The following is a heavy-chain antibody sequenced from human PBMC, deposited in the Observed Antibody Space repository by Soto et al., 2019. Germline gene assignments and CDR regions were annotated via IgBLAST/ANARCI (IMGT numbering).Heavy chain of an antibody. V-gene: IGHV4-38-2*02. D-gene: IGHD6-13*01. J-gene: IGHJ6*02. CDR2: IYLSGTT. Sequence: SETLSLTCAVSGYSISSGYYWGWIRQPPGKGLEWIGTIYLSGTTYYNPSLKSRVTISVDTSKNQFSLKLSSVTAADTAVYYCAREAGYSSSYGMDVWGQGTTVTVSS. CDR3: AREAGYSSSYGMDV. CDR1: GYSISSGYY.